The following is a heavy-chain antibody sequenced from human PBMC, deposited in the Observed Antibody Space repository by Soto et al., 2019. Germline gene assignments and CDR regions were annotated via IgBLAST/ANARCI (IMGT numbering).Heavy chain of an antibody. CDR2: IYYSGST. V-gene: IGHV4-30-4*01. J-gene: IGHJ5*02. Sequence: QVQLQESGPGLVKPSQTLSLTCTVSGGSISSGDYYWSWIRQPPGKGLEWIGYIYYSGSTDYNPSLKSGVAISVDTSKNQFSLKLSSVTAADTAVYYCARERPDGSRLDPWGQGTLVTVSS. CDR1: GGSISSGDYY. D-gene: IGHD6-13*01. CDR3: ARERPDGSRLDP.